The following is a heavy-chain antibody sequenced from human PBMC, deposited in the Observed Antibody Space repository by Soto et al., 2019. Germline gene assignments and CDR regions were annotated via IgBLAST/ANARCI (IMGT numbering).Heavy chain of an antibody. V-gene: IGHV4-59*08. CDR2: IYYSGST. Sequence: QVQLQESGPGLVKPSETLSLTCTVSGGSISSYYWSWIRQPPGKGLEWIGYIYYSGSTNYNPSLXRXAXIXXDTSKNQFSLKLRSVPAADTAVYYCARRYGSSFDIWGQGTMVTVSS. CDR3: ARRYGSSFDI. J-gene: IGHJ3*02. CDR1: GGSISSYY. D-gene: IGHD3-10*01.